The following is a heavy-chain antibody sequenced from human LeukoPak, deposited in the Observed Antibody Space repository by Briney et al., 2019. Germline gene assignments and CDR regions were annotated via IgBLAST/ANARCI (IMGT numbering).Heavy chain of an antibody. Sequence: ASVKVSCKASGYTFTSYGISWVRQAPGQGLEWMGIINPSGGSTSYAQKFQGRVTMTTDTSTSTAYMELRSLRSDDTAVYYCARALPDWFDPWGQGTLVTVSS. CDR3: ARALPDWFDP. J-gene: IGHJ5*02. CDR2: INPSGGST. CDR1: GYTFTSYG. V-gene: IGHV1-18*01.